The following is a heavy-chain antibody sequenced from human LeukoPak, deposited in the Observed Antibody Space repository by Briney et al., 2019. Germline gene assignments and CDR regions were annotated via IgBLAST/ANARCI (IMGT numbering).Heavy chain of an antibody. D-gene: IGHD5-18*01. CDR3: AKDSRYTAMVLDY. J-gene: IGHJ4*02. CDR2: ISYDGSNK. Sequence: PGRSLRLSCAASGFTFSSYGMYWVRQAPGKGLEWVAVISYDGSNKYYADSVKGRFTISRDNSKNTLYLQMNSLRAEDTAVYYCAKDSRYTAMVLDYWGQGTLVTVSS. V-gene: IGHV3-30*18. CDR1: GFTFSSYG.